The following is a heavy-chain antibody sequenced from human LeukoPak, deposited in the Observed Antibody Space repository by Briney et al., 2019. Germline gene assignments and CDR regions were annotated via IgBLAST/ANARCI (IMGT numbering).Heavy chain of an antibody. J-gene: IGHJ3*02. D-gene: IGHD6-6*01. Sequence: SQTLSLTYAISGDSVSINSATWNWVRQSPSRGLEWLGSTYYRSKWYKDDVISVKSRITINPDTSKNQFSLQLNSVTPEDTAVYYCARRASSSGGFDIWGQGTKVTVSP. CDR3: ARRASSSGGFDI. CDR2: TYYRSKWYK. V-gene: IGHV6-1*01. CDR1: GDSVSINSAT.